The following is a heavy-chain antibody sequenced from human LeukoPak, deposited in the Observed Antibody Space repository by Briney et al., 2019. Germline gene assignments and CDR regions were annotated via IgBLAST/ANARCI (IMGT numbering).Heavy chain of an antibody. CDR1: GFTFSSYS. CDR3: ARDMVVPTYYYYYMDV. D-gene: IGHD2-2*01. Sequence: GGSLRLSCAASGFTFSSYSMNWVRQAPGKGLEWVSSISSSSSYIYYADSVKGRFTISRDNAKNSLYLQMNSLRAEDMAVYYCARDMVVPTYYYYYMDVWGKGTTVTVSS. J-gene: IGHJ6*03. CDR2: ISSSSSYI. V-gene: IGHV3-21*01.